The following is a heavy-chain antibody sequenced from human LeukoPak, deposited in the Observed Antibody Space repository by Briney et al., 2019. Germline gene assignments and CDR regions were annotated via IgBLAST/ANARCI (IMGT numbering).Heavy chain of an antibody. Sequence: GGSLRLSRAASGFTFSSYSMNWVRQAPGKGLEWVSSISSSSSYIYYADSVKGRFTISRDNAKNSLYLQMNSLRAEDTAVYYCARDPGVLWFREVDYWGQGTLVTVSS. CDR3: ARDPGVLWFREVDY. D-gene: IGHD3-10*01. CDR1: GFTFSSYS. CDR2: ISSSSSYI. J-gene: IGHJ4*02. V-gene: IGHV3-21*01.